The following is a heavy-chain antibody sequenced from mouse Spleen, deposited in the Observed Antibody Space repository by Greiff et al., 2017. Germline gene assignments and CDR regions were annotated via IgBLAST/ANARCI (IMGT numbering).Heavy chain of an antibody. CDR1: GYTFTSYW. CDR3: ARGLGRKDFDY. Sequence: QVQLKQPGAELVRPGTSVKLSCKASGYTFTSYWMHWVKQRPGQGLEWIGVIDPSDSYTNYNQKFKGKATLTVDTSSSTAYMQLSSLTSEDSAVYYCARGLGRKDFDYWGQGTTLTVSS. J-gene: IGHJ2*01. CDR2: IDPSDSYT. D-gene: IGHD4-1*01. V-gene: IGHV1-59*01.